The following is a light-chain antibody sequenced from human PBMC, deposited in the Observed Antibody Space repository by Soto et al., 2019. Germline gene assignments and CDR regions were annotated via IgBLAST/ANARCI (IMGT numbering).Light chain of an antibody. V-gene: IGKV3-20*01. Sequence: EIVLTQSPGTRSLSPGERATLSCRATQIVSSSYLAWYQQKPGQAPRLLIYGASSRATGIPDRFSGTESGTNFTLTISRLEPEDFAVYYCQQYGSSPTWTFGQGTRVELK. CDR2: GAS. J-gene: IGKJ1*01. CDR3: QQYGSSPTWT. CDR1: QIVSSSY.